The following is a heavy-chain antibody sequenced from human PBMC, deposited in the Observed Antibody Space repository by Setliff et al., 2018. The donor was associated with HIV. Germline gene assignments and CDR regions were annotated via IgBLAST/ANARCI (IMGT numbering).Heavy chain of an antibody. D-gene: IGHD3-22*01. CDR1: GYSISNDYY. CDR3: VKDTYSSDTTGYYYSTYFDY. CDR2: ISYRGRT. V-gene: IGHV4-38-2*02. J-gene: IGHJ4*02. Sequence: SETLSLTCAVSGYSISNDYYWGWIRQPPGKGLEWIGSISYRGRTYYNPSLKSRVTMSIDTSTNRFSLKLNSVTAADTAVYFCVKDTYSSDTTGYYYSTYFDYWGQGTLVTVSS.